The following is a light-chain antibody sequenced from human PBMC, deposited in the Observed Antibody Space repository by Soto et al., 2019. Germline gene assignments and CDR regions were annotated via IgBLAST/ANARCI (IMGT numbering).Light chain of an antibody. J-gene: IGLJ1*01. Sequence: LTQPPSVPGSPGQSVTISGTCTSTDFLGYNLVSWYQQPPGTAPKLLIYANSNRPSGVPDRFSGSKSGISASLAITGLQDDDEADYYCQSYESSSLSGFVFGSGTKVTV. CDR1: STDFLGYNL. CDR3: QSYESSSLSGFV. CDR2: ANS. V-gene: IGLV2-18*02.